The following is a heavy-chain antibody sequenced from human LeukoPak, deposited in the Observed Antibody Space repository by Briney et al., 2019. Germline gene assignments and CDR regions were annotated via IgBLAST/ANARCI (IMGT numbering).Heavy chain of an antibody. CDR3: AKYYGDYAAFDY. V-gene: IGHV3-23*01. D-gene: IGHD4-17*01. CDR2: ISGSGGST. Sequence: GGSLRLSCAASGFTFSSYGMSWVRQAPGQGLEWVSAISGSGGSTYYADSVKGRFTISRDNSTNMLYLKLNSLRAEDTAVYYCAKYYGDYAAFDYWGQGTLVTVSS. J-gene: IGHJ4*02. CDR1: GFTFSSYG.